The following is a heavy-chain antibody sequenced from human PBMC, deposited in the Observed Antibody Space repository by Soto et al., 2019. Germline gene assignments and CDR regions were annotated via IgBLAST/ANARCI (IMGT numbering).Heavy chain of an antibody. CDR3: ARFYYDSGYDAFDI. J-gene: IGHJ3*02. CDR2: IYYSGST. D-gene: IGHD3-22*01. V-gene: IGHV4-39*01. CDR1: GGSISSSSYY. Sequence: PSETLSLTCTVSGGSISSSSYYWGWIRQPPGKGLEWIGSIYYSGSTYYNPSLKSRVTISVDTSKNQFSLKLSSVTAADTAVYYCARFYYDSGYDAFDIWGQGTMVTVS.